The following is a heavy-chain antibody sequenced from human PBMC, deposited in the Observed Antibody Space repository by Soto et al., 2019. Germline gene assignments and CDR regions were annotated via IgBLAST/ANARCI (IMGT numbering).Heavy chain of an antibody. J-gene: IGHJ6*02. V-gene: IGHV4-30-2*01. CDR1: GGSISSGGYS. D-gene: IGHD3-10*01. CDR2: IYHSGST. CDR3: ASAPGGSGSYYTSYYYYGMDV. Sequence: SETLSLTCTVSGGSISSGGYSWTWIRQHPGKGLEWIGEIYHSGSTNYNPSLKSRVTISVDKSKNQFSLKLSSVTAADTAVYYCASAPGGSGSYYTSYYYYGMDVWGQGTTVTVSS.